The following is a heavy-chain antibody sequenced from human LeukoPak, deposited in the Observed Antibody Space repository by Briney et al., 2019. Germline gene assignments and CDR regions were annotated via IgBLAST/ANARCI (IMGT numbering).Heavy chain of an antibody. CDR2: IDWDDDK. V-gene: IGHV2-70*11. CDR1: GFSLSTSGMC. CDR3: ARMTGWELPLDY. D-gene: IGHD1-26*01. Sequence: SGPALVKPTQTLTLTCTFSGFSLSTSGMCVSWIRQPPGKALEWLARIDWDDDKYYSTSLKTRLTISKDTSKNQVVLTMTNMDPVDTATYYCARMTGWELPLDYWGQGTLVTVSS. J-gene: IGHJ4*02.